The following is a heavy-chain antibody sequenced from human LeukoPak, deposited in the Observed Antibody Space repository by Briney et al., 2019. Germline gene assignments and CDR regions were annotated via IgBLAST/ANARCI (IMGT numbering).Heavy chain of an antibody. V-gene: IGHV3-48*01. D-gene: IGHD3/OR15-3a*01. CDR2: ISSSSSTI. J-gene: IGHJ6*03. CDR1: GFTFSSYS. Sequence: PGGSLRLSCAASGFTFSSYSMNWVRQAPGKGLEWVSYISSSSSTIYYADSVKGRFTISRDDAKNSLYLQMNSLRAEDTAVYYCARVDGYYYYMDVWGKGTTVTVSS. CDR3: ARVDGYYYYMDV.